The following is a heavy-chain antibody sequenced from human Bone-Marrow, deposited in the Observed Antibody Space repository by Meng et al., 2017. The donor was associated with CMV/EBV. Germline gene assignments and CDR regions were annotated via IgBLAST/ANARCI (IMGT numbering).Heavy chain of an antibody. V-gene: IGHV1-2*02. CDR1: GYTFTGYH. CDR2: INPNSGGT. CDR3: ARDKVPGIAAAGPQGGSYYYGMDV. Sequence: ASVKVSCKASGYTFTGYHLHWVRQAPGQGLEWMGWINPNSGGTNYAQKFQGRVTMTRDTSISTAYMELSRLRSDDTAVYYCARDKVPGIAAAGPQGGSYYYGMDVWGQGTTVTVSS. D-gene: IGHD6-13*01. J-gene: IGHJ6*02.